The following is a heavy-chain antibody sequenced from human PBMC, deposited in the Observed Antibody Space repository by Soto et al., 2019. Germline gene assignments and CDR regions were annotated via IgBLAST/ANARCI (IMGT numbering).Heavy chain of an antibody. CDR2: ISGSGGIT. V-gene: IGHV3-23*01. CDR3: ASRSSGWYFEY. D-gene: IGHD6-19*01. J-gene: IGHJ4*02. CDR1: GFTFSSYA. Sequence: EVQLLESGGGLVQPGGSLRLSCAASGFTFSSYAMNWVRQAPGKGLEWVSVISGSGGITYYADSVKGRFTISRDTSKNTLYLQMNSLRAEDTAVYYCASRSSGWYFEYWGQGTLVTVSS.